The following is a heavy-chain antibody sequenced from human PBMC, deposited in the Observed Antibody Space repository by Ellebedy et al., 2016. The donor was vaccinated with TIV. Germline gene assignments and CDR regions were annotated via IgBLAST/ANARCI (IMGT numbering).Heavy chain of an antibody. Sequence: GESLKISCTVSGFTFSSYAIHWVRLAPGKGLEWVTLISYDGSEKYNADSVKGRFTISRDNSKNTLYLQMNSLSAEDTAVYFCARQVVDPAMSSLDYFDFWGQGNLVTVSS. CDR3: ARQVVDPAMSSLDYFDF. V-gene: IGHV3-30*14. CDR1: GFTFSSYA. CDR2: ISYDGSEK. D-gene: IGHD5-18*01. J-gene: IGHJ4*02.